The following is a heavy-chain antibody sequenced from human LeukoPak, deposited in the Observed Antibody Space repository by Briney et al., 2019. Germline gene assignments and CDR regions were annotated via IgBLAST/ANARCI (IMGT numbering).Heavy chain of an antibody. D-gene: IGHD5-12*01. CDR2: INHSGST. V-gene: IGHV4-34*01. J-gene: IGHJ4*02. CDR3: ASGRIVATMNY. Sequence: PSETLSLTCAVYGGSFSGYYWSWIRQPPGKGLEWIGEINHSGSTNYNPSLKSRDTISVDTSKNQFSLKLSSVTAADTAVYYCASGRIVATMNYWGQGTLVTVSS. CDR1: GGSFSGYY.